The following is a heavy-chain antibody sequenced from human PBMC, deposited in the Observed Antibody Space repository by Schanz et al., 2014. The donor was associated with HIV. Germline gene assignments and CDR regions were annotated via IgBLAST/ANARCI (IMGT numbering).Heavy chain of an antibody. CDR2: ISSSGSPI. V-gene: IGHV3-11*01. CDR3: ARDDYDILTGYKWFDP. J-gene: IGHJ5*02. Sequence: VQLLESGGGLVQPGGSLRLSCAASGFTFSDYYMSWIRQAPGKGLEWVSYISSSGSPIYYADSVKGRFTISRDNAKKSLYLQMSSLRVEDTAVYYCARDDYDILTGYKWFDPWGQGTLVTVSS. CDR1: GFTFSDYY. D-gene: IGHD3-9*01.